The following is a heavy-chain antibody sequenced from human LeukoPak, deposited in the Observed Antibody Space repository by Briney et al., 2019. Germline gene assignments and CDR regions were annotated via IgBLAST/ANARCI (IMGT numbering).Heavy chain of an antibody. Sequence: KTSETLSLTCTVSGGSISSGSYYWSWIRQPAGKGLEWIGRIYTSGSTNYTPSLKSRVTISVDTSKNQFSLKLSSVTAADTAVYYCARGPGDFWSGYQMDYWGQGTLVTVSS. CDR2: IYTSGST. D-gene: IGHD3-3*01. J-gene: IGHJ4*02. V-gene: IGHV4-61*02. CDR1: GGSISSGSYY. CDR3: ARGPGDFWSGYQMDY.